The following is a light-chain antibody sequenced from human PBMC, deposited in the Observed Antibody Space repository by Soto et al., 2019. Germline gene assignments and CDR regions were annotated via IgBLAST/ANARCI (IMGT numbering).Light chain of an antibody. CDR1: QSISSW. Sequence: DIQMTQSPSTLSASVGDRVTLTCLASQSISSWLAWYQQKPGKAPKLLIYDASSLESGVPSRFSGSGSGTEFTLTISSLQPDDFATYYCQQYNSYSTWTFGQGTKVDIK. CDR3: QQYNSYSTWT. V-gene: IGKV1-5*01. CDR2: DAS. J-gene: IGKJ1*01.